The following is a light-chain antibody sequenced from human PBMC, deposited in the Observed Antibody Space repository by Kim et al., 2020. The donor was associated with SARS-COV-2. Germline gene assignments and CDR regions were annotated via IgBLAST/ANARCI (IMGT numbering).Light chain of an antibody. CDR1: SSDVGGYNY. Sequence: QSALTQPASVSGSPGQSITISCTGTSSDVGGYNYVSWYQQHPGKAPKLIIYAVSKRPSGVSNRFSGSKSGNTASLTISGLQAEDEADYYCSSYTSSSTLVFGGGTQLTVL. J-gene: IGLJ2*01. V-gene: IGLV2-14*01. CDR2: AVS. CDR3: SSYTSSSTLV.